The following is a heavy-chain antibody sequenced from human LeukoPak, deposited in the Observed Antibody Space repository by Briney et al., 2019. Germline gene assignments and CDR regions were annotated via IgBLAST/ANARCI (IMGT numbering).Heavy chain of an antibody. CDR1: GXSISSYY. J-gene: IGHJ4*02. CDR2: IYYSGST. D-gene: IGHD2-15*01. CDR3: ARTYCRGGSCHFDY. Sequence: LETLSLTCTVSGXSISSYYWSWIRQPPGKGLEWIGYIYYSGSTDSNPSLKSRVTISVDTSKNQISLKLSSVTAADTAVYYCARTYCRGGSCHFDYWGQGTLVTVSS. V-gene: IGHV4-59*08.